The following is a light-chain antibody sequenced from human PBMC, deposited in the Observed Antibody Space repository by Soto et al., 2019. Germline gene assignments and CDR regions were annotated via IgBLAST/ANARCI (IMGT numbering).Light chain of an antibody. CDR1: QSITSN. Sequence: EIVLTQSPDTLSLSPGERATLSCRASQSITSNLAWYQQKPGQAPRLLIYDASNRATGIPARFSGSGSGTDFTLTISSLQPEDFAVYYCHQRSNWPPTFGGGTQVDIK. V-gene: IGKV3-11*01. CDR2: DAS. J-gene: IGKJ4*01. CDR3: HQRSNWPPT.